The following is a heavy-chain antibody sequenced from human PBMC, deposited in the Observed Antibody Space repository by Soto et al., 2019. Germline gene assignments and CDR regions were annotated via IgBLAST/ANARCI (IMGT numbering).Heavy chain of an antibody. Sequence: ASVKVSFKASGYTFTGYYMHWVRQAPGQGLEWMGWINPNSGGTNYAQKFQGRVTMTRDTSISTAYMELSRLRSDDTAVYYCARGLAYYYGSGSDAFDIWGQGTMVTVS. CDR1: GYTFTGYY. V-gene: IGHV1-2*02. CDR2: INPNSGGT. D-gene: IGHD3-10*01. CDR3: ARGLAYYYGSGSDAFDI. J-gene: IGHJ3*02.